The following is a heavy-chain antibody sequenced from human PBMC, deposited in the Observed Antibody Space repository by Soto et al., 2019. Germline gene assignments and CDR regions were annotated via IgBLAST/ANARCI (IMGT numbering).Heavy chain of an antibody. D-gene: IGHD2-15*01. CDR1: VFTFSSYG. Sequence: QVQLVESGGGVVQPGRSLRLSCAASVFTFSSYGMHWVRQAPGKGLEWVAVIWYDGSNKYYADSVKGRFTISRDNSKNTLYLQMNSLRAEDTAVYYCARDCSGGSCPANDAFDIWGQGTMVTVSS. CDR2: IWYDGSNK. J-gene: IGHJ3*02. CDR3: ARDCSGGSCPANDAFDI. V-gene: IGHV3-33*01.